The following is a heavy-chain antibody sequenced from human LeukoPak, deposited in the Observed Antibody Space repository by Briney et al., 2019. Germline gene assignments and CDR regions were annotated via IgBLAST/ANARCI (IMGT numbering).Heavy chain of an antibody. CDR3: ARLYPANSSGWYRRGWFDP. CDR1: GGSFSGYY. CDR2: INHSGST. V-gene: IGHV4-34*01. D-gene: IGHD6-19*01. Sequence: SETLSLTCAVYGGSFSGYYWSWIRQPPGKGLEWIGEINHSGSTNYNPSLKSRVTISVDTSKNQFSLKLSSVTAADTAVYYCARLYPANSSGWYRRGWFDPWGQGTLVTVSS. J-gene: IGHJ5*02.